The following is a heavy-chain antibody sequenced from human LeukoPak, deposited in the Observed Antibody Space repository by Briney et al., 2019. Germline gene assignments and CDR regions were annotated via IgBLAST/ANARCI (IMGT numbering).Heavy chain of an antibody. Sequence: PGGSLRLSCAASGFTFSSYSMSWVRQAPGKGPEWVSSISSSSSYIYYADSVKGRFTISRDNAKNSLYLQMNSLRAEDTAVYYCARDLPDYYDSSGLRGDWGQGTLVTVSS. J-gene: IGHJ4*02. CDR1: GFTFSSYS. CDR2: ISSSSSYI. V-gene: IGHV3-21*01. D-gene: IGHD3-22*01. CDR3: ARDLPDYYDSSGLRGD.